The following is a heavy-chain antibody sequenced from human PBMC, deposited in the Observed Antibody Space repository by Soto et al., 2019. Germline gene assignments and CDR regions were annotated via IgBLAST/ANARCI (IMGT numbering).Heavy chain of an antibody. CDR3: ARSRDRDFWSGHYRVAY. V-gene: IGHV4-4*07. Sequence: TLSLTFTVSGGSISSYYWSWIRQPAGKGLEWIGRIYTSGSTNYNPSLKSRVTMSVDTSKNQFSLKLSSVTAADTAVYYCARSRDRDFWSGHYRVAYRGQRTLVIVS. J-gene: IGHJ1*01. D-gene: IGHD3-3*01. CDR1: GGSISSYY. CDR2: IYTSGST.